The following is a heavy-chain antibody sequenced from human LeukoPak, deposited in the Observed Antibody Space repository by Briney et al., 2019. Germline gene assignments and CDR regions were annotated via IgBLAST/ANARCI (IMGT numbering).Heavy chain of an antibody. CDR2: ISGSGGST. J-gene: IGHJ5*02. V-gene: IGHV3-23*01. CDR3: AKDTVPRIRYNWFDP. D-gene: IGHD2-2*01. CDR1: GFTFSDYY. Sequence: GGSLRLSCAASGFTFSDYYMSWIRQAPGKGLEWVSAISGSGGSTYYADSVKGRFTISRDNSKNTLYLQMNSLRAEDTAVYYCAKDTVPRIRYNWFDPWGQGTLVTVSS.